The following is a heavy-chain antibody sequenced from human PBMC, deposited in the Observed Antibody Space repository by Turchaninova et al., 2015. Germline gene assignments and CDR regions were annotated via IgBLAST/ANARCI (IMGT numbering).Heavy chain of an antibody. Sequence: QVRLVQSGAEVKKPGASVKVSCKASGYTFTDYYLHWVRQAPGQGLEWMGGSSSKSGDTKYVKKYPGSITMTRDTSIRAAYMEVSSLRSDDTAIYYCARGRDIMVVTVTGEDWLDPWGQGTLVTVSS. CDR3: ARGRDIMVVTVTGEDWLDP. J-gene: IGHJ5*02. CDR1: GYTFTDYY. V-gene: IGHV1-2*02. CDR2: SSSKSGDT. D-gene: IGHD5-12*01.